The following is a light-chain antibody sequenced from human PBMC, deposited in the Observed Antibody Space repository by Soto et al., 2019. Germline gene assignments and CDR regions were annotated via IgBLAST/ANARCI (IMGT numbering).Light chain of an antibody. CDR2: GAS. V-gene: IGKV1-5*03. J-gene: IGKJ1*01. Sequence: DIQMTQSPSSLSASVGDRVTITCRAGESISTWLAWYQQKPGKAPKLLIYGASSLESGVPPRFSGDGSGTEFTLTISSLQRDDFGIYYCQQYSRLWSFGQGTKVEIE. CDR1: ESISTW. CDR3: QQYSRLWS.